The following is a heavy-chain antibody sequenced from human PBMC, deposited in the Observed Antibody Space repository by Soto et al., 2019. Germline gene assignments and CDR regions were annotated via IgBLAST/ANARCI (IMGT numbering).Heavy chain of an antibody. V-gene: IGHV3-21*01. J-gene: IGHJ6*03. CDR3: ARDMGIAVAGRAYYYYMDV. Sequence: EVQLVESGGGLVKPGGSLRLSCAASGFTFSSYSMNWVRQAPGKGLEWVSSISSSSSYIYYADSVEGRFTISIDNAKNSRYMQMNSLRAEDTAVYYCARDMGIAVAGRAYYYYMDVWGKGTTVTVSS. D-gene: IGHD6-19*01. CDR2: ISSSSSYI. CDR1: GFTFSSYS.